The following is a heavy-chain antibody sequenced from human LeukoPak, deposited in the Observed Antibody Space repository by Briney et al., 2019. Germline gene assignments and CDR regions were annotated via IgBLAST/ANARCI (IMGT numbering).Heavy chain of an antibody. CDR2: MNPNSGNT. Sequence: GASVKVSCKASGYTFTSYDINWVRQATGQGLEWMGWMNPNSGNTGCAQKFQGRVTMTRNTSISTAHMELSSLRSEDKAVYYCARGLVSRSDSSSWYGGGFYVDYWGQGTLVTVSS. CDR3: ARGLVSRSDSSSWYGGGFYVDY. D-gene: IGHD6-13*01. J-gene: IGHJ4*02. V-gene: IGHV1-8*01. CDR1: GYTFTSYD.